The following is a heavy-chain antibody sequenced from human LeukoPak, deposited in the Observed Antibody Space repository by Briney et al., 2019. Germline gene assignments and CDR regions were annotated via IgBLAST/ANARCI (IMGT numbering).Heavy chain of an antibody. CDR3: ARDRVGSSSPTDY. D-gene: IGHD6-6*01. V-gene: IGHV1-2*02. J-gene: IGHJ4*02. CDR2: INPNSGGT. CDR1: GYTFTGYY. Sequence: ASVKVSCKASGYTFTGYYMHWVRQAPGQGLEWMGWINPNSGGTNYAQKFQGRVTMTRDTSISTAYMEQSRLRSDDTAVYYCARDRVGSSSPTDYWGQGTLVTVSS.